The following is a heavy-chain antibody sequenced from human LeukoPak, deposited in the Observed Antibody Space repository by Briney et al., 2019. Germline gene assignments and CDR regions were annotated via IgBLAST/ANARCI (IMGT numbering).Heavy chain of an antibody. D-gene: IGHD4-23*01. CDR3: AGYGNNSF. Sequence: GGSLRLSCAASGFTVSNNHLNWVRQAPGKGLECVANIYRFGTTYYADSVRGRVSISRDSAKNTVYLHMNGLRVEDTAVYYCAGYGNNSFWGQGTLVTVSS. CDR2: IYRFGTT. CDR1: GFTVSNNH. J-gene: IGHJ4*02. V-gene: IGHV3-66*01.